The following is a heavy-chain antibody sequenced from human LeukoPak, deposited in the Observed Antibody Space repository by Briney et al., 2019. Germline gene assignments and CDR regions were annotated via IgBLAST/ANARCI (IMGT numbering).Heavy chain of an antibody. CDR3: ARHSSDSSGYSQSDFDY. V-gene: IGHV4-34*01. CDR1: GGSFSGYY. J-gene: IGHJ4*02. CDR2: INHSGST. Sequence: SETLSLTCAVYGGSFSGYYWCWIRQPPGKGLEWIGEINHSGSTNYNPSLKSRVTISVDTSKNQFSLKLSSVTAADTAVYYCARHSSDSSGYSQSDFDYWGQGTLVTVSS. D-gene: IGHD3-22*01.